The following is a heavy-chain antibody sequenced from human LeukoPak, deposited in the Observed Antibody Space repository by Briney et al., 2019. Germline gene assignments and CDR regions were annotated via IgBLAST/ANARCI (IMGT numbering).Heavy chain of an antibody. CDR2: ISAYNGNT. J-gene: IGHJ4*02. V-gene: IGHV1-18*01. CDR3: AGAFPIAVAGTGFYYFDY. Sequence: ASVKVSCKASGYSFTSSGISRVLQAPARRVEWMGWISAYNGNTNYAQKLHGRVTMTTDTSTSTAYMELRSLRSDDTAVEYCAGAFPIAVAGTGFYYFDYWGQGTLVTVSS. CDR1: GYSFTSSG. D-gene: IGHD6-19*01.